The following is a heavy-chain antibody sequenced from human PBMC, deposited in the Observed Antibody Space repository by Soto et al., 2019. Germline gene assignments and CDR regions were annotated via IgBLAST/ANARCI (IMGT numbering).Heavy chain of an antibody. D-gene: IGHD2-8*01. CDR2: ISGSGGST. V-gene: IGHV3-23*01. J-gene: IGHJ4*02. Sequence: GGSLRLSCAASGFTFSSYAMSWVRQAPGKGLEWVSAISGSGGSTYYADSVKGRFTISRDNSKNTLYLQMNSLRAEDTAVYYCAKDKDIVLMVPSYYFDYWGQGTLVTVSS. CDR3: AKDKDIVLMVPSYYFDY. CDR1: GFTFSSYA.